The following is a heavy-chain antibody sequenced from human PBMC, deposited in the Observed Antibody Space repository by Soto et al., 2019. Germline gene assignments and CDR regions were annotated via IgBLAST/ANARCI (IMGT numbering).Heavy chain of an antibody. D-gene: IGHD5-12*01. J-gene: IGHJ6*03. CDR1: GFTFSSYA. CDR3: TRQPGYSGYGYPYYMDV. CDR2: ISGSGANT. Sequence: GGSLRLSCAASGFTFSSYAMTWARQAPGKGLEWVSAISGSGANTYYAVSVKGRFTISRDNSKNTLYLQMNSLRAEDTAIYYCTRQPGYSGYGYPYYMDVWGKGTTVTVSS. V-gene: IGHV3-23*01.